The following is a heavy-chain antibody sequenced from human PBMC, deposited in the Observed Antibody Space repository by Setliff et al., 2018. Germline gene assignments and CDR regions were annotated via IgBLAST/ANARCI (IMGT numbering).Heavy chain of an antibody. CDR2: IIPLFETT. CDR1: GGIFNSFS. V-gene: IGHV1-69*13. D-gene: IGHD1-1*01. CDR3: ARGTEGYY. J-gene: IGHJ4*02. Sequence: SVKVSCKASGGIFNSFSITWVRQAPGQGLEWMGRIIPLFETTNYVEKFQGRVTITADESTSTAYMELSSLRSEDTAVYYCARGTEGYYWGQGTLVTVSS.